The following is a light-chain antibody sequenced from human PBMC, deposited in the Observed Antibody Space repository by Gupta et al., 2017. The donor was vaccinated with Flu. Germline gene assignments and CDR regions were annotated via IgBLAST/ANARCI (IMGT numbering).Light chain of an antibody. CDR2: GAS. CDR1: QSVTSDY. Sequence: ERATLSCRASQSVTSDYLAWYQQKPGQAPRLLIYGASRKAPGSPDRFSGSGSGTDFTLNISRVEPEDFAVYSCQQYGNSPWTFGQGTKVEFK. CDR3: QQYGNSPWT. J-gene: IGKJ1*01. V-gene: IGKV3-20*01.